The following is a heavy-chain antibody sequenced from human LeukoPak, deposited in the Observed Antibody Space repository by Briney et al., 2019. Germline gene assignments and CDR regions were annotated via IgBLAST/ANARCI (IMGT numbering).Heavy chain of an antibody. J-gene: IGHJ4*02. Sequence: PGGPLRLSCAASGFTVSSKYMSWVRQAPGGGLEWLSFIYGGGGTSYADSVKGRFTISRDTSKNTLHLKMNSLRADDTAVYYCACSEPYSNGGVMNDYWGQGTLVTVSS. V-gene: IGHV3-66*01. CDR2: IYGGGGT. D-gene: IGHD6-19*01. CDR1: GFTVSSKY. CDR3: ACSEPYSNGGVMNDY.